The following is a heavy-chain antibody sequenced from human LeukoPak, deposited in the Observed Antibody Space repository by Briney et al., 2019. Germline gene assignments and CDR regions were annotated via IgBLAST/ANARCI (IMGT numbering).Heavy chain of an antibody. V-gene: IGHV4-39*02. CDR3: ARDPESSSFFDY. D-gene: IGHD1-26*01. Sequence: SEILSLTCTVSVGSISSSSYYWGWIRQPPGKGLEWIGSIYYSGSTYYNPSLKSRVTISVDTSKNQFSLKLSSVTAADTAVYYCARDPESSSFFDYWGQGTLVTVSS. CDR2: IYYSGST. J-gene: IGHJ4*02. CDR1: VGSISSSSYY.